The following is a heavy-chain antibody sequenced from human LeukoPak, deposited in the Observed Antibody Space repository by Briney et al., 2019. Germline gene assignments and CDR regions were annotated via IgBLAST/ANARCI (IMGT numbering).Heavy chain of an antibody. CDR2: ITPSGGST. CDR1: GYTFTSYY. J-gene: IGHJ6*03. D-gene: IGHD5-24*01. Sequence: ASVKVSCKASGYTFTSYYMHWVRQAPGQGLEWMGIITPSGGSTSYAQKFQGRVTMTRDMSTSTVYMELSSLRSEDTAVYYCAREAEMATIERYYYYMDVWGKGTTVTVSS. V-gene: IGHV1-46*01. CDR3: AREAEMATIERYYYYMDV.